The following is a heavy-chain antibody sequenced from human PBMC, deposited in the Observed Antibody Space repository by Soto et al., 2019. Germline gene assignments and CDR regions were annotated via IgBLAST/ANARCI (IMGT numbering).Heavy chain of an antibody. Sequence: ASVKVSCKAYGGTFSSYTISWVRQAPGQGLEGMGRIIPIPGIANYAQKFQGRVTITADKSTSTAYMELSSLRSEDTAVYYCARGGYSGYETDYWVQGTLVTVSS. D-gene: IGHD5-12*01. CDR3: ARGGYSGYETDY. CDR2: IIPIPGIA. J-gene: IGHJ4*01. CDR1: GGTFSSYT. V-gene: IGHV1-69*02.